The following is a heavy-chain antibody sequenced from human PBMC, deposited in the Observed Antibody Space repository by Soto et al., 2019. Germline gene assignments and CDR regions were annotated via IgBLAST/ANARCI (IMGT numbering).Heavy chain of an antibody. Sequence: GVSLRLSCAASGFTFSSYGIHWVRQAPGKGLEWVALISYDGGNKYYADSVKGRFTISRDNSKNTLYLQMNSLRDEDTAVYYCAKDAPYYYDSSGYYGPFDYWGQGTLVTVSS. CDR2: ISYDGGNK. J-gene: IGHJ4*02. CDR3: AKDAPYYYDSSGYYGPFDY. V-gene: IGHV3-30*18. CDR1: GFTFSSYG. D-gene: IGHD3-22*01.